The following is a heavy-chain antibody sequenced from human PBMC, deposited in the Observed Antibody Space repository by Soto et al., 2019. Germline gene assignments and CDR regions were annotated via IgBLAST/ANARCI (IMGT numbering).Heavy chain of an antibody. CDR2: ISSDGSKK. J-gene: IGHJ4*02. Sequence: GGSLRLSCAASGFIFSSYNMHWVRQAPGKGLEWVAVISSDGSKKYYADSVKGRFTISRDNSKNTLCLQMNSLRAEDTAVYYCATYSSAWSSFDYWGQGTLVTVSS. D-gene: IGHD6-19*01. CDR3: ATYSSAWSSFDY. CDR1: GFIFSSYN. V-gene: IGHV3-30-3*01.